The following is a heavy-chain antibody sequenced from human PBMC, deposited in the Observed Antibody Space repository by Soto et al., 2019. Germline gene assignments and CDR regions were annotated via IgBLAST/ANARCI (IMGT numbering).Heavy chain of an antibody. Sequence: SVKVSCKASGGTFSSYTISWVRQAPGQGLEWMGRIIPILGIANYAQKFQGRVTITADKSTSTAYMELSSLRSEDTAVYYCARERRGYDSPDYWGQGTLVTVSS. D-gene: IGHD5-12*01. V-gene: IGHV1-69*04. CDR3: ARERRGYDSPDY. J-gene: IGHJ4*02. CDR1: GGTFSSYT. CDR2: IIPILGIA.